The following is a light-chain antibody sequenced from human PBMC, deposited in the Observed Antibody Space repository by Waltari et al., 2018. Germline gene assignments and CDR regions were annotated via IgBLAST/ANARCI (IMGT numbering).Light chain of an antibody. CDR1: SSNTGAGYD. CDR3: QSYDSSLSGPYV. J-gene: IGLJ1*01. Sequence: QSVLTQPPSVSGSPGHRVTISCTRSSSNTGAGYDVPWSQQLPGTAPKLLIYGNSNRPSGVPDRFSGSKSGTSASLAITGLQAEDEADYYCQSYDSSLSGPYVFGTGTKVTVL. V-gene: IGLV1-40*01. CDR2: GNS.